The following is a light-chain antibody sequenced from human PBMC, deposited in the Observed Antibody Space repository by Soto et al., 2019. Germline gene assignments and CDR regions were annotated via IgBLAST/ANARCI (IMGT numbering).Light chain of an antibody. Sequence: IQMTQSPSSLSASVGDRVTITCRASQSISTYLNWYRQKPGKAPELLIFLASTLQSGVPSRFSGSGSGTDFXLXXXXXXXXXXATYYCQQSYXNMVTFGGGTKV. CDR1: QSISTY. V-gene: IGKV1-39*01. CDR3: QQSYXNMVT. J-gene: IGKJ4*01. CDR2: LAS.